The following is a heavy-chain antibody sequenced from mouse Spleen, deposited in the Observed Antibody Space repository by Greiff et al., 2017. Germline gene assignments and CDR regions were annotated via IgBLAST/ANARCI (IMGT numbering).Heavy chain of an antibody. CDR1: GFTFSDYG. CDR2: ISSGSSTI. J-gene: IGHJ2*01. Sequence: EVMLVESGGGLVKPGGSLKLSCAASGFTFSDYGMHWVRQAPEKGLEWVAYISSGSSTIYYADTVKGRFTISRDNAKNTLFLQMTSLRSEDTAMYYCAREEYGDFPYYFDYWGQGTTLTVSS. CDR3: AREEYGDFPYYFDY. D-gene: IGHD2-13*01. V-gene: IGHV5-17*01.